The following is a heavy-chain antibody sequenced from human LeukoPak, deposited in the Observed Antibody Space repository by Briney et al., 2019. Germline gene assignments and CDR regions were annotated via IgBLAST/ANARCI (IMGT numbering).Heavy chain of an antibody. Sequence: GGSLRLSCEASGFTFSNYWMSWVRQAPGKGLEWVANIKDDGSDKYYVDSVKGRFTISRDNSKNTLYLQMNSLRAEDTAVYYCARERLGELGYFDYWGQGTLVTVSS. J-gene: IGHJ4*02. D-gene: IGHD3-16*01. CDR3: ARERLGELGYFDY. CDR2: IKDDGSDK. V-gene: IGHV3-7*01. CDR1: GFTFSNYW.